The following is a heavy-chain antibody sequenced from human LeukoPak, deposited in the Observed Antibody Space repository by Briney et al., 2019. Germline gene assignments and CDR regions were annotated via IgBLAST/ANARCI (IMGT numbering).Heavy chain of an antibody. D-gene: IGHD6-13*01. V-gene: IGHV3-66*01. Sequence: GGSLRLSCAASGFTVSSNYMSWVRQAPGKGLEWVSVIYSGGSTYYADSVKGRFTISRDNSKNTLYLQMNSLRAEDTAVYYCTHSSSWYGSDYWGQGTLVTVSS. CDR3: THSSSWYGSDY. CDR1: GFTVSSNY. J-gene: IGHJ4*02. CDR2: IYSGGST.